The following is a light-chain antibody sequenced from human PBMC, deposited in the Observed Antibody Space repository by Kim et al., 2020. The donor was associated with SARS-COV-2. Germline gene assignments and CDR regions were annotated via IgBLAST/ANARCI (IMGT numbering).Light chain of an antibody. CDR1: QSVSSY. CDR3: QQRSNWPPYT. V-gene: IGKV3-11*01. Sequence: LSPGERATLACRDGQSVSSYLAWYQQKPGQAPRLLIYDASNRATGIPARFSGSGSGTDFTLTISSLEPEDFAVYYCQQRSNWPPYTFGQGTKLEIK. J-gene: IGKJ2*01. CDR2: DAS.